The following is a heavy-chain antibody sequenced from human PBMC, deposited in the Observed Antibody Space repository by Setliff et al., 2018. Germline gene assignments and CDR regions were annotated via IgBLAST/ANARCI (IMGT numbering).Heavy chain of an antibody. J-gene: IGHJ3*01. Sequence: PGGSLRLSCAASGFTFSSYAMHWVRQAPGKGLEWAGRIKSYGSGGTIDYAAPVEGRFTISRDDSKNTVYLQMSSLKIEDTAVYYCVHNADFIGTFNTWGQGTMVTVSS. V-gene: IGHV3-15*01. D-gene: IGHD2-8*01. CDR3: VHNADFIGTFNT. CDR2: IKSYGSGGTI. CDR1: GFTFSSYA.